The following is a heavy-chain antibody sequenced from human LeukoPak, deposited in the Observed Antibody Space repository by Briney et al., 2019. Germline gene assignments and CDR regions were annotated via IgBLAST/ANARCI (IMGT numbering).Heavy chain of an antibody. Sequence: GGSLRLSCAASGFTFSTYSMNWVRQAPGKGLEWVSYISSSSSTIYYADSVKGRFTISRDNAKNSLYLQMNSLTAEDTAMYYCGRDLNWGAFDIRGLGTLVTVSS. D-gene: IGHD7-27*01. CDR2: ISSSSSTI. J-gene: IGHJ3*02. V-gene: IGHV3-48*04. CDR1: GFTFSTYS. CDR3: GRDLNWGAFDI.